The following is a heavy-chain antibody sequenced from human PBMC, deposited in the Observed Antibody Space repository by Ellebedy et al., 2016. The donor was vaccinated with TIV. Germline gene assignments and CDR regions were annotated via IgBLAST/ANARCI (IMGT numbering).Heavy chain of an antibody. D-gene: IGHD3-9*01. CDR1: GFSFSTYT. V-gene: IGHV3-21*04. CDR2: ITSSSSYI. Sequence: GESLKISXAASGFSFSTYTMNWVRQAPGKGLEWVSSITSSSSYIHYADSPRGRFTISRDNAKNSLYLQMNSLRAEDTAVYYCATLRGYDILTGYLPRYFDLWGRGTLVTVSS. J-gene: IGHJ2*01. CDR3: ATLRGYDILTGYLPRYFDL.